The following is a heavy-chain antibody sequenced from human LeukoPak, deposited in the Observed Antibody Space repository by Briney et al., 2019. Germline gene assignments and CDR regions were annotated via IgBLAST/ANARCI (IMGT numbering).Heavy chain of an antibody. Sequence: PSETLSLTCTVSGGSISSYYWSWIRQPAGKGLEWIGRIYTSGSTNYNPSLKSRVTMSVDTSKNQFSLKLSSVTAADTAVYYCARDQYYYGSGSYSTMGAFGIWGQGTMVTVSS. CDR2: IYTSGST. D-gene: IGHD3-10*01. CDR3: ARDQYYYGSGSYSTMGAFGI. J-gene: IGHJ3*02. V-gene: IGHV4-4*07. CDR1: GGSISSYY.